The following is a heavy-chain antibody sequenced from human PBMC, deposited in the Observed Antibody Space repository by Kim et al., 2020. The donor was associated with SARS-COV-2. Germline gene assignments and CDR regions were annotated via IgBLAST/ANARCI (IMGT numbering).Heavy chain of an antibody. Sequence: NGNTKYSRKFQGRVTITRDTSATTAYMDLSSLGAEDTAVYYCARDKATADWGQGTVVTVSS. CDR2: NGNT. D-gene: IGHD4-4*01. V-gene: IGHV1-3*01. CDR3: ARDKATAD. J-gene: IGHJ4*02.